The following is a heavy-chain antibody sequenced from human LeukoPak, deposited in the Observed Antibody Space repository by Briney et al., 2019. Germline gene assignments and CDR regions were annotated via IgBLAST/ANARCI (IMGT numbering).Heavy chain of an antibody. CDR2: IYSGGNT. D-gene: IGHD4-11*01. Sequence: PGGSLRLSCAASGFNVSTSYMSWVRQFPGKGLEWVSVIYSGGNTYHIDSVKGRFTISRDNSKNTLFLQMNSLRDEDTAIYYCARGSNYMDVWGKGTTVTVSS. CDR1: GFNVSTSY. V-gene: IGHV3-53*01. J-gene: IGHJ6*03. CDR3: ARGSNYMDV.